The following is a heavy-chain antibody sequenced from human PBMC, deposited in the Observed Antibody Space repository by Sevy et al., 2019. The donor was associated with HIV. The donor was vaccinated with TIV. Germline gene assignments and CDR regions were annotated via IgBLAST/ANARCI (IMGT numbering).Heavy chain of an antibody. J-gene: IGHJ4*02. D-gene: IGHD6-13*01. CDR1: GFTFSSYW. CDR3: TRGLWGSSSWYDY. Sequence: GGSLRLSCAASGFTFSSYWMAWVRQAPGKGLEWVANIKQDGSDKYYVDSVKGRFTISRDNAKNSLYLQMNSLGAEDTAVYYCTRGLWGSSSWYDYWGQGTLVTVSS. CDR2: IKQDGSDK. V-gene: IGHV3-7*01.